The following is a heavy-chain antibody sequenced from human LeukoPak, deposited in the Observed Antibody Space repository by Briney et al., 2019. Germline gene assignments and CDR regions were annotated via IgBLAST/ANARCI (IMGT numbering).Heavy chain of an antibody. V-gene: IGHV3-30-3*01. D-gene: IGHD2-2*01. J-gene: IGHJ6*02. CDR2: ISYDGSNK. CDR3: ARDVPAAHYYYYGMDV. CDR1: GFTFSSYA. Sequence: GGSLRLSCAASGFTFSSYAMHWVRQAPGKGLEWVAVISYDGSNKYYADSVKGRFTIPRDNSKNTLYLQMNSLRAEDTAVYYCARDVPAAHYYYYGMDVWGQGTTVTVSS.